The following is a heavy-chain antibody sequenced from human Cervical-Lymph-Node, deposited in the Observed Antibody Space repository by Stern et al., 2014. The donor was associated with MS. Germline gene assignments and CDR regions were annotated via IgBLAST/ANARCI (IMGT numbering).Heavy chain of an antibody. Sequence: VQLVQSGAEVKKPGSSVKVSCKASGGTFSSYAISWVRQAPGQGLEWMGRIIPILGIVNYAQKFQGRVTITADKSTSTTYMELSSLTSEDAAIYYCASASITGTTGYALDVWGQGTTVTVSS. CDR1: GGTFSSYA. CDR3: ASASITGTTGYALDV. CDR2: IIPILGIV. V-gene: IGHV1-69*04. J-gene: IGHJ6*02. D-gene: IGHD1-7*01.